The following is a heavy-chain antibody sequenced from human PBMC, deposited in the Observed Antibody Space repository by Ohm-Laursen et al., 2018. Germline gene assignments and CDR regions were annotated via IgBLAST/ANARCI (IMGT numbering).Heavy chain of an antibody. CDR2: IYYNGGT. J-gene: IGHJ3*02. Sequence: SETLSLTWTVSGGSISSANFYWTWARQHPGKGLEWIGYIYYNGGTYYNPSLKSRLTMSLDTSKTRFSLRLSSVTAADTAVYYCARNYCSSTNCYPYAFDIWGPGTMVTVSS. CDR3: ARNYCSSTNCYPYAFDI. D-gene: IGHD2-2*01. CDR1: GGSISSANFY. V-gene: IGHV4-31*02.